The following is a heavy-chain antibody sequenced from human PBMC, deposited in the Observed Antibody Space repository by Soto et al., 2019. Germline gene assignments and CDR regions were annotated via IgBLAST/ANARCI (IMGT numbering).Heavy chain of an antibody. Sequence: SETLSLTCDVSGVSITSHYWNWIRQSPGMGLEWIGSTYFRGSASYNPSLKSRVTISLDTSKDQLSLTLSAVTAADSAVYYCARDLRSRVWFDPWGPGILVTVSS. CDR3: ARDLRSRVWFDP. V-gene: IGHV4-59*11. CDR1: GVSITSHY. CDR2: TYFRGSA. J-gene: IGHJ5*02.